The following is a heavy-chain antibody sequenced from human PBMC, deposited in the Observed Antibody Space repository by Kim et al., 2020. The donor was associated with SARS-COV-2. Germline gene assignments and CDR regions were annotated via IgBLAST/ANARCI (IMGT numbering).Heavy chain of an antibody. CDR3: ARVDYDSGRTEFDY. V-gene: IGHV3-74*01. J-gene: IGHJ4*02. Sequence: ADSVKGRFTISRDNAKNTLYLQMNSLRAEDTAVYYCARVDYDSGRTEFDYWGQGTLVTVSS. D-gene: IGHD3-10*01.